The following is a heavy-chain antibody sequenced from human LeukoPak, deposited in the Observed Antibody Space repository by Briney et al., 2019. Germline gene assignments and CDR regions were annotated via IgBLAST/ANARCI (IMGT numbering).Heavy chain of an antibody. CDR2: IIPIFGTA. CDR3: AGEDNSSGYRPFDI. CDR1: GGTFSSYA. D-gene: IGHD3-22*01. V-gene: IGHV1-69*01. J-gene: IGHJ3*02. Sequence: SVKVSCKASGGTFSSYAISWVRQAPGQGLEWMGGIIPIFGTANYAQKFQGRVTITADESTSTAYMELSSLRSEDTAVYYCAGEDNSSGYRPFDIWGQGTMVTVPS.